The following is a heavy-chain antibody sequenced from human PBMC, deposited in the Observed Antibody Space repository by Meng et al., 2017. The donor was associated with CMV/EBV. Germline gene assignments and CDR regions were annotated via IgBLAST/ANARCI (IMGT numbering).Heavy chain of an antibody. V-gene: IGHV3-30-3*01. CDR3: ARDRIAVAGTSGSFDY. Sequence: GESLKISCAASGFTFSSYAMHWVRQAPGKGLEWVAVISYDGSNKYYADSVKGRVTISRDNSKNTLYLQMNSLRAEDTAVYYCARDRIAVAGTSGSFDYWGQGTLVTVSS. CDR1: GFTFSSYA. J-gene: IGHJ4*02. D-gene: IGHD6-19*01. CDR2: ISYDGSNK.